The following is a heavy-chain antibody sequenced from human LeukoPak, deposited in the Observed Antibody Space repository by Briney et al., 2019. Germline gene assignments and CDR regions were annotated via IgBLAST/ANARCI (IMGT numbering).Heavy chain of an antibody. CDR3: ARSHSGSYHNYFDY. CDR1: GFTFSSYW. D-gene: IGHD1-26*01. CDR2: INSDGSST. Sequence: PGGSLRLSCAASGFTFSSYWMHWVRHAPGKGLVWVSRINSDGSSTIYADSVKGRFTISRDNAKNTLYLQMTSLRAEDTAVYYCARSHSGSYHNYFDYWGQGTLVTVSS. V-gene: IGHV3-74*01. J-gene: IGHJ4*02.